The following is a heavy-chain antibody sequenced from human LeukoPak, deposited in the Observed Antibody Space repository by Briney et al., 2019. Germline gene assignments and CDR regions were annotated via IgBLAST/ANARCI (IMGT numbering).Heavy chain of an antibody. CDR1: GFTFSSYW. J-gene: IGHJ4*02. D-gene: IGHD6-13*01. CDR2: INSDGSST. V-gene: IGHV3-74*01. Sequence: GGSLRLSCAASGFTFSSYWMHWVRQAPGKGLVWVSRINSDGSSTSYADSVKGRFTISRDNAKNTLYLQMNSLRAEDTATYYCAARPTSAAEAPSDYWGQGTLVTVSS. CDR3: AARPTSAAEAPSDY.